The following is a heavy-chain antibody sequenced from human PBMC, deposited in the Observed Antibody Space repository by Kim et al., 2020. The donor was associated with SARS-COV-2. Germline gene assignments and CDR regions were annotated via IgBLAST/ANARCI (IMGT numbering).Heavy chain of an antibody. D-gene: IGHD3-10*01. CDR2: IRSKASGGTT. V-gene: IGHV3-49*04. Sequence: GGSLRLSCTASGFTFGDYAMNWVRQAPGKGLEWVGFIRSKASGGTTEYAASVKGRFTVSRDDSKSIVYLQMNSLKTEDTAMYYCTRTVRSGGDYWGQGTLVTVSS. CDR3: TRTVRSGGDY. J-gene: IGHJ4*02. CDR1: GFTFGDYA.